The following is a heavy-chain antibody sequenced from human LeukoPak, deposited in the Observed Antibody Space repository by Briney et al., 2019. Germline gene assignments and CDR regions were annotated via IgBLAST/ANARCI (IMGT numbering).Heavy chain of an antibody. CDR1: GFTFSSYA. V-gene: IGHV4-34*01. Sequence: GSLRLSCAASGFTFSSYAMSWVRQAPGKGLEWIGEINHSGSTNYNPSLKSRVTISVDTSKNQFSLKLSSVTAADTAVYYCARGGRRAIFGVVRPFYYGMDVWGQGTTVTVSS. CDR2: INHSGST. J-gene: IGHJ6*02. D-gene: IGHD3-3*01. CDR3: ARGGRRAIFGVVRPFYYGMDV.